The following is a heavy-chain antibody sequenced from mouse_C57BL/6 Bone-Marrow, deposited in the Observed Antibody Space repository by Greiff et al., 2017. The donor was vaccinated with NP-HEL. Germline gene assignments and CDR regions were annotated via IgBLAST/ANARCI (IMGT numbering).Heavy chain of an antibody. CDR3: LYDGYYVGAMDY. CDR1: GYTFTSYG. D-gene: IGHD2-3*01. Sequence: VQRVESGAELARPGASVKLSCKASGYTFTSYGISWVKQRTGQGLEWIGEIYPRSGNTYYNEKFKGKATLTADKSSSTAYMELRSLTSEDSAVYFCLYDGYYVGAMDYWGQGTSVTVSS. V-gene: IGHV1-81*01. J-gene: IGHJ4*01. CDR2: IYPRSGNT.